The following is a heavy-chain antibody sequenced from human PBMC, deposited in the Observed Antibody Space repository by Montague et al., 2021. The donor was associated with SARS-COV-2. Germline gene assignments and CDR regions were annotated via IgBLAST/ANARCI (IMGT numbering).Heavy chain of an antibody. J-gene: IGHJ4*02. CDR1: GGSISKYY. V-gene: IGHV4-4*07. Sequence: SETLSLTCSVSGGSISKYYWAWIRQPAGKGPEWIGRIYTSGSSNYNPSLTGRAAMSIDSSKSEFSLRLTSVTAADTAVYYCARVGLVGDSTSLFDKWGQGALVTVSS. CDR2: IYTSGSS. CDR3: ARVGLVGDSTSLFDK. D-gene: IGHD1-26*01.